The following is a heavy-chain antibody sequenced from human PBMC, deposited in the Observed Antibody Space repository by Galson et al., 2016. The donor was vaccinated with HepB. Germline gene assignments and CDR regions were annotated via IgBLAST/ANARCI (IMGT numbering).Heavy chain of an antibody. CDR2: MNPNSGNT. D-gene: IGHD4-23*01. Sequence: SVKVSCKASGYTFTSYDINWVRQATGQGLEWMGWMNPNSGNTGSAQKFQGRVTLTRDTSISTAYLELSSLRSEDTAVYYCSRGREMVTRGYYYYGMDVWGQGTTVTVSS. V-gene: IGHV1-8*01. CDR1: GYTFTSYD. J-gene: IGHJ6*02. CDR3: SRGREMVTRGYYYYGMDV.